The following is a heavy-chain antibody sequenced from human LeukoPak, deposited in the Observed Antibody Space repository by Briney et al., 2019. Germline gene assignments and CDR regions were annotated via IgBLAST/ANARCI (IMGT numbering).Heavy chain of an antibody. CDR2: ISYDVGIK. V-gene: IGHV3-30*18. CDR3: ANLEPEYCSGGSCRGGGAAFDI. D-gene: IGHD2-15*01. Sequence: GGSLRLSCAAPGFTFSSYGMHWVRQAPGKGRGWVAVISYDVGIKYYADSVKGRFTISRDNSKNTLYLQMNSLRAEDTDVYYCANLEPEYCSGGSCRGGGAAFDIWGQGTMVTVSS. J-gene: IGHJ3*02. CDR1: GFTFSSYG.